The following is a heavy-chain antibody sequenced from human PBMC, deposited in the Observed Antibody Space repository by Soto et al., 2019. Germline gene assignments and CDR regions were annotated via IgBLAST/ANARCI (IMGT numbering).Heavy chain of an antibody. CDR2: LSSDGSSA. J-gene: IGHJ6*02. CDR3: AFRTHGSGNAYGMDV. V-gene: IGHV3-74*01. D-gene: IGHD3-10*01. CDR1: GFTFSSYW. Sequence: GGSLRLSCAASGFTFSSYWMHWVRQAPGKGLVWVSRLSSDGSSATYADFAKGRFTISRDNAQNTLYLQMNSLRAEDTAVYYCAFRTHGSGNAYGMDVWGQGTTVTVSS.